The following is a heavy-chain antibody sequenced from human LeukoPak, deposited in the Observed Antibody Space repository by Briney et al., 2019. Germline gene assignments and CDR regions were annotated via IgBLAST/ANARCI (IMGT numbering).Heavy chain of an antibody. D-gene: IGHD5-12*01. CDR1: GFTFDDYG. CDR2: ISWDGGST. Sequence: GGSLRLSCAASGFTFDDYGMHWVRQAPGKGLEWVSVISWDGGSTYYADSVKGRFIISRDNAKNSLYLQINSLRAEDMALYYCAKGGGIVATLYFDYWGQGTLVTVSS. CDR3: AKGGGIVATLYFDY. V-gene: IGHV3-43D*04. J-gene: IGHJ4*02.